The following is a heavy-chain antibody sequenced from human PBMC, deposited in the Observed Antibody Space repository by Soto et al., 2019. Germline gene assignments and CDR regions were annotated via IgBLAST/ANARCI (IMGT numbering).Heavy chain of an antibody. CDR1: GFTFSSYG. CDR2: IWYDGSER. J-gene: IGHJ5*02. D-gene: IGHD2-21*01. V-gene: IGHV3-33*03. CDR3: ASARHIGP. Sequence: GGSLRLSCAASGFTFSSYGMHWVRQAPGKGLEWVAVIWYDGSERNYVDSVKGRFTISRDNAENSLYLQMNSLRAEDTAVYYCASARHIGPWGQGTLVTVSS.